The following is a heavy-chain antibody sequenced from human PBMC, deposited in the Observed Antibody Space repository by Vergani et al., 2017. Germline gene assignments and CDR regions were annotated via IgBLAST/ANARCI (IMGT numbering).Heavy chain of an antibody. CDR3: AKESTLRYSYGLYYYYYGMDF. J-gene: IGHJ6*02. D-gene: IGHD5-18*01. Sequence: VQLVESGGGVVQPGRSLRLSCAASGFTFDDYAMHWVRQAPGKGLEWVSGISWNSGSIGYADSVKGRFTISRDNAKNSLYLQMNSLRAEDTALYYCAKESTLRYSYGLYYYYYGMDFWGQGTTVTVSS. V-gene: IGHV3-9*01. CDR2: ISWNSGSI. CDR1: GFTFDDYA.